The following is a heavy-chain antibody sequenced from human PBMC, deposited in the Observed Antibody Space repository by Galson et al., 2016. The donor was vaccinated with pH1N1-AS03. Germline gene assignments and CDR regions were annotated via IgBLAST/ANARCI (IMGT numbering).Heavy chain of an antibody. J-gene: IGHJ6*03. CDR2: INQDENEK. V-gene: IGHV3-7*03. CDR3: ARESTGTEHIVVVTGRYGYYYMDV. CDR1: GFTFKGYW. D-gene: IGHD2-21*02. Sequence: SLRLSCAAPGFTFKGYWMSWVRQAPGKGLEWVANINQDENEKYCVDSVKGRFTISRDNAKNSLYLEMNSLRAEDTALYYCARESTGTEHIVVVTGRYGYYYMDVWRKGTTVTVSS.